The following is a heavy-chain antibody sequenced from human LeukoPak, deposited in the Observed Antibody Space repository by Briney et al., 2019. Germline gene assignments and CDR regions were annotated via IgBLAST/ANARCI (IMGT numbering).Heavy chain of an antibody. CDR2: ISGDGEST. CDR3: ARDEYKAGAY. Sequence: PGASLRLSCAASGFTFTSYALDWVRQAPGKGLEWISVISGDGESTHYADSVKGRFTISRDNSKNTLYLQMNSLRAEDTAVYYCARDEYKAGAYWGQGTLVTVSS. V-gene: IGHV3-23*01. CDR1: GFTFTSYA. D-gene: IGHD2/OR15-2a*01. J-gene: IGHJ4*02.